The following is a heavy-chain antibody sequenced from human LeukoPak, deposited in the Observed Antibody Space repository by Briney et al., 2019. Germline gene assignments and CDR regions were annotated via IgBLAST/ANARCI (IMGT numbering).Heavy chain of an antibody. D-gene: IGHD3-16*01. V-gene: IGHV3-33*01. CDR2: IWYDGSNK. Sequence: HPGGSLRLSCAASGFAFSNYGMHWVRQAPDKGLEWVAVIWYDGSNKYYADSVKGRFTISRDNSKNTLYLQLNSLRAEDTAVYYCARDRYVKYYFDFWGQGTLVTVAS. CDR3: ARDRYVKYYFDF. J-gene: IGHJ4*02. CDR1: GFAFSNYG.